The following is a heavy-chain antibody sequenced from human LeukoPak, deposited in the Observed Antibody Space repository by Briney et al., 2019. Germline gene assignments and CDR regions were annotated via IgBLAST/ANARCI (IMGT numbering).Heavy chain of an antibody. CDR1: GFTFSSYS. CDR3: AKPRHCSTSTCASAAFDV. J-gene: IGHJ3*01. CDR2: IANDGSGK. V-gene: IGHV3-30*18. Sequence: GGSLRLSCAASGFTFSSYSMNWVRQAPGKGLEWVAVIANDGSGKFYADSVKGRFTISRDNFKDTLYLQMNSLRTEDTAVYYCAKPRHCSTSTCASAAFDVWGQGTMVTVSS. D-gene: IGHD2-2*01.